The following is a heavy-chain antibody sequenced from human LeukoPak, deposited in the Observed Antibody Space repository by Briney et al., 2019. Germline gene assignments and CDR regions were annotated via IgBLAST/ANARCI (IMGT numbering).Heavy chain of an antibody. Sequence: ASVKLSCEVSGYTLTELYMHWVRQAPGKGLEWMGGFDPEDGETIYAQKFQGRDTMTEDTHTDTAYMELSSLRSEDTAVYYCPTARAGRPIWFDPWGQGTLVTVSS. CDR3: PTARAGRPIWFDP. CDR2: FDPEDGET. CDR1: GYTLTELY. V-gene: IGHV1-24*01. D-gene: IGHD6-13*01. J-gene: IGHJ5*02.